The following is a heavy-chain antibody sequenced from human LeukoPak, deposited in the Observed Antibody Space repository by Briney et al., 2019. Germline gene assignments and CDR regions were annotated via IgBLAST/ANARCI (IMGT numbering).Heavy chain of an antibody. Sequence: GASVKVSCKASGYTFSDYYMHWVRQAPGQGLEWMGWVNPKSGGTNYARSFQGRISLTTDTSISTAYLGLSRLTSDDTAVYYCATLPPGLAYLLNPNYRRMDAWGQGPRSPSP. D-gene: IGHD3-16*01. V-gene: IGHV1-2*02. CDR3: ATLPPGLAYLLNPNYRRMDA. J-gene: IGHJ6*02. CDR2: VNPKSGGT. CDR1: GYTFSDYY.